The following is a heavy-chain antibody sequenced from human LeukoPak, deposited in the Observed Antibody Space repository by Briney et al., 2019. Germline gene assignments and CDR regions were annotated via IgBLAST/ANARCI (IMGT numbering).Heavy chain of an antibody. CDR2: ICSSSSYI. CDR3: ARALDHVQKRYFQH. J-gene: IGHJ1*01. CDR1: GFTFSSYS. D-gene: IGHD4-11*01. Sequence: GGSLRLSCAASGFTFSSYSMNWVRQAPGKGLEWVSSICSSSSYIYYADSVKGRFTISRDNAKNSLYLQMNSLRAEDTAVYYCARALDHVQKRYFQHWGQGTLVTVSS. V-gene: IGHV3-21*01.